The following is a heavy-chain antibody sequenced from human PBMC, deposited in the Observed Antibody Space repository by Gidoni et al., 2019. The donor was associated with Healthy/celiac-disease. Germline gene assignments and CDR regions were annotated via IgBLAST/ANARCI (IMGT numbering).Heavy chain of an antibody. CDR3: ARGGNQLPDFDY. D-gene: IGHD2-2*01. V-gene: IGHV4-30-2*01. CDR1: GGSISSGGYS. CDR2: IYHSGST. Sequence: QLQLQESGSVLVKPSQTLSLTCAVSGGSISSGGYSWSWIRQPPGKGLEWIGYIYHSGSTYYNPSLKSRVTISVDRSKNQFSLKLSSVTAADTAVYYCARGGNQLPDFDYWGQGTLVTVSS. J-gene: IGHJ4*02.